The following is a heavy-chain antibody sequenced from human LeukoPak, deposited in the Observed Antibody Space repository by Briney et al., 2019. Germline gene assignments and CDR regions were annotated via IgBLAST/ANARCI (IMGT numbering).Heavy chain of an antibody. V-gene: IGHV1-2*02. D-gene: IGHD6-19*01. J-gene: IGHJ4*02. CDR1: GYTFTGYY. Sequence: ASVKVSCKASGYTFTGYYVHWVRQAPGQGLEWMGWINPNSGGTNYAQNFQGRVTMTRDTSISTAYMELSRLRSDDTAVYYCARSDSSGWHDYWGQGTLVTVSS. CDR3: ARSDSSGWHDY. CDR2: INPNSGGT.